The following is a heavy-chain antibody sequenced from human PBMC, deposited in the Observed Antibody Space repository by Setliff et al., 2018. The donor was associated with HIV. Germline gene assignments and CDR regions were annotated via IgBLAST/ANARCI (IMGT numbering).Heavy chain of an antibody. V-gene: IGHV1-18*01. D-gene: IGHD6-19*01. CDR2: ISPNFGHT. J-gene: IGHJ6*02. CDR1: GYTFTTYG. CDR3: ARLGSGWSDSYYYAMDI. Sequence: ASVKVSCKASGYTFTTYGISWVRQAPGHGPEWMGWISPNFGHTNYAQNFLGRVTMTIDTSTSRAYMELRSLRSDDTATYFCARLGSGWSDSYYYAMDIWGQGTTVTVSS.